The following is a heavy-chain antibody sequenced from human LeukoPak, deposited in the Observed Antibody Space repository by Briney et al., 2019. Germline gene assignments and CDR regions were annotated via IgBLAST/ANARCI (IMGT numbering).Heavy chain of an antibody. CDR3: AKDQEGLGVVINQFFDY. CDR2: ISGSGGST. D-gene: IGHD3-3*01. Sequence: PGGSLRLSCAASGFTLSSYAMSWVRQAPGKGLEWVSAISGSGGSTYYADSVKGRFTISRDNSKNTLYLQMNSLRAEDTAVYYCAKDQEGLGVVINQFFDYWGQGTLVTVSS. V-gene: IGHV3-23*01. J-gene: IGHJ4*02. CDR1: GFTLSSYA.